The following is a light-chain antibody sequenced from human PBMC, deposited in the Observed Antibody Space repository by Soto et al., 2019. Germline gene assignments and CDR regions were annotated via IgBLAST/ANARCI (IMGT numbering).Light chain of an antibody. J-gene: IGLJ3*02. CDR1: NIGSES. CDR3: QVWDSSSDHPV. CDR2: DDS. Sequence: SYELTQPPSVSVAPGQTARITCEENNIGSESVHWYQQKPGQAPVLVVYDDSDRPSGIPERFSGSNSGDTATLTISRVEAGDEADYYCQVWDSSSDHPVFGGGTKLTVL. V-gene: IGLV3-21*02.